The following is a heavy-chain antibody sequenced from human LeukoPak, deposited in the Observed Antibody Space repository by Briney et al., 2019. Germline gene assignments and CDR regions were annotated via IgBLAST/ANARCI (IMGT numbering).Heavy chain of an antibody. D-gene: IGHD3-3*01. Sequence: ASVKVSCKASGYTFTSYDINWVRQATGQGLEWMGWMNPNSGNTGYAEKFKGRVTMTRNTAMSTAYMKLSSLRSEDTAVYYCARGPFWSGYPLGMDVWGQGTTVTVSS. CDR2: MNPNSGNT. V-gene: IGHV1-8*01. CDR3: ARGPFWSGYPLGMDV. J-gene: IGHJ6*02. CDR1: GYTFTSYD.